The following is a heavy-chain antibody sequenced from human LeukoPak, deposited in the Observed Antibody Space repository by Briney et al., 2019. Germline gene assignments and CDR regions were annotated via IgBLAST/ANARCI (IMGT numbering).Heavy chain of an antibody. J-gene: IGHJ4*02. V-gene: IGHV1-18*01. CDR1: GYTFTSYG. CDR3: ARDLRYSGGWYCFDY. Sequence: ASVKVSCKASGYTFTSYGISWVRQAPGQGLEWMGWISAYNGNTNYAQKLQGRVTMTTDTSTSTAYMELRSLRSDDTAVYYCARDLRYSGGWYCFDYWGQGTLVTVSS. CDR2: ISAYNGNT. D-gene: IGHD6-19*01.